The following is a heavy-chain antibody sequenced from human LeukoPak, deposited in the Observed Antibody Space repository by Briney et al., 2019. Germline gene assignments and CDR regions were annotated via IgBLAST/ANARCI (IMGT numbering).Heavy chain of an antibody. V-gene: IGHV3-30*02. D-gene: IGHD3-22*01. CDR3: AKREDYDSSGYPSDAFDI. Sequence: GGSLRLSCAASGFTFSSYGMHWVRQAPGKGLEWVAFIRYDGSNKYYADSVKGRFTISRDNPKNTLYLQMNSLRAEDTAVYYCAKREDYDSSGYPSDAFDIWGQGTMVTVSS. CDR1: GFTFSSYG. CDR2: IRYDGSNK. J-gene: IGHJ3*02.